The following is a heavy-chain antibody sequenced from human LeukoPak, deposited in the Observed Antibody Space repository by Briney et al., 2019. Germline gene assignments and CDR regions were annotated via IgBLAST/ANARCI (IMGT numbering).Heavy chain of an antibody. Sequence: GGSLRLSCAASGFTFSSYGMHWVRQAPGKGLEWVAFIRYDGSNKYYADSVKGRFTISRDNSKNTLYLQMNSLRAEDTAVYYCARSGPLYYYDSSGYYSNYYYYYMDVWGKGTTVTVSS. D-gene: IGHD3-22*01. J-gene: IGHJ6*03. CDR3: ARSGPLYYYDSSGYYSNYYYYYMDV. V-gene: IGHV3-30*02. CDR1: GFTFSSYG. CDR2: IRYDGSNK.